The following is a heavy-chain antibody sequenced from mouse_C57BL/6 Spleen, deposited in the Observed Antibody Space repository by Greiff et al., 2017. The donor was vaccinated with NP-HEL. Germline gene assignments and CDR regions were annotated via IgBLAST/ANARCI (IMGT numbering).Heavy chain of an antibody. J-gene: IGHJ4*01. Sequence: VMLVESGAELAKPGASVKLSCKASGYTFTSYWMHWVKQRPGQGLEWIGYINPSSGYTKYNQKFKDKATLTADKSSSTAYMKLSSLTYEDSAVYYCASTITTVVGYYAMDYWGQGTSVTVSS. D-gene: IGHD1-1*01. CDR2: INPSSGYT. CDR1: GYTFTSYW. V-gene: IGHV1-7*01. CDR3: ASTITTVVGYYAMDY.